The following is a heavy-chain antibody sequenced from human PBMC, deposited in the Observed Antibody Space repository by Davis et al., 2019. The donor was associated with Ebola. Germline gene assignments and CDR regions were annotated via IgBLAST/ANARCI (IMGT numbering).Heavy chain of an antibody. CDR3: ARGSFLGQQLILSSGFDP. J-gene: IGHJ5*02. CDR2: IIPVVDTK. CDR1: GGTFTNYA. V-gene: IGHV1-69*04. Sequence: SVKVSCKTSGGTFTNYAVNWVRQAPGQGLEWMGRIIPVVDTKDYAQKFQGRVTLTADKATNTAYMELSGLRFDDTAVYYCARGSFLGQQLILSSGFDPWGQGTLVTVSS. D-gene: IGHD6-13*01.